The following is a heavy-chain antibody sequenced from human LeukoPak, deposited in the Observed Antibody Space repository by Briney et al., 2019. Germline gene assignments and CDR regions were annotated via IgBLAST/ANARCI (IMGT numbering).Heavy chain of an antibody. V-gene: IGHV7-4-1*02. Sequence: ASVKVSCKASGYTFTNHSINWVRQAPGQGLEYMGWIDTNTGNPTYAQAFTGQIVFSLDTSVSTAYLDIRSLKAEDTAVYFCARRSMVQHLDVWGKGTAVIVSS. CDR2: IDTNTGNP. CDR1: GYTFTNHS. D-gene: IGHD3-10*01. CDR3: ARRSMVQHLDV. J-gene: IGHJ6*04.